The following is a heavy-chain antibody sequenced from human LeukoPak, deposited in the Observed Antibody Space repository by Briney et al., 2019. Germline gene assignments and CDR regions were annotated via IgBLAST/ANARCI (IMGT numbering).Heavy chain of an antibody. CDR3: AKGSYYYDSSGFDY. V-gene: IGHV3-30*18. D-gene: IGHD3-22*01. CDR2: ISYDGSNK. J-gene: IGHJ4*02. CDR1: GFTFSSYG. Sequence: KAGGSLRLSCAASGFTFSSYGMHWVRQAPGKGLEWVAVISYDGSNKYYADSVKGRFTISRDNSKNTLYLQMNSLRAEDTAVYYCAKGSYYYDSSGFDYWGQGTQVTVSS.